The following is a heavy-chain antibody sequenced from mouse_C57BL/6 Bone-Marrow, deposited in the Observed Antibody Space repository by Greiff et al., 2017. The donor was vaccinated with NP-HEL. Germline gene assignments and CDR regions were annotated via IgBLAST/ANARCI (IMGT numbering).Heavy chain of an antibody. Sequence: VMLVESGAELARPGASVKLSCKASGYTFTSYGISWVKQRTGQGLEWIGEIYPRSGNTYYNEKFKGKATLTADKSSSTAYMELRSLTSEDSAVYFCARGYYGSRDYWGQGTTLTVSS. V-gene: IGHV1-81*01. CDR3: ARGYYGSRDY. CDR2: IYPRSGNT. J-gene: IGHJ2*01. D-gene: IGHD1-1*01. CDR1: GYTFTSYG.